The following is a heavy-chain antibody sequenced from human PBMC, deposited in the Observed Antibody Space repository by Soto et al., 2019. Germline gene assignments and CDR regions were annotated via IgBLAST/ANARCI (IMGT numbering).Heavy chain of an antibody. Sequence: QVQLVESGGGVVQPGGSLRLSCTASGFTFSSYGMHWVRQAPGKGLQWVAVIPHDGTYQYYLDSVKGRFTISRDNSKDTLYLQMNILRVEDTAVYYCVRDDDNLDNGLDHWGQGTLVTVSS. CDR1: GFTFSSYG. V-gene: IGHV3-30*19. CDR2: IPHDGTYQ. D-gene: IGHD1-1*01. CDR3: VRDDDNLDNGLDH. J-gene: IGHJ4*02.